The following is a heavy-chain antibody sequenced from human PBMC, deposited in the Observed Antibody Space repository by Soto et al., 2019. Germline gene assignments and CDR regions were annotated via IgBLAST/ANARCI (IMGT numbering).Heavy chain of an antibody. CDR2: ISGSGGST. D-gene: IGHD6-13*01. V-gene: IGHV3-23*01. CDR1: GFTFSSYA. J-gene: IGHJ6*02. Sequence: GGSLRLSCAASGFTFSSYAMSWVRQAPGKGLEWVSAISGSGGSTYYADSVKGRFTISRDNSKNTLYLQMNSLRAEDTAVYYCIWQQDFYYGRAVWGQGTTVTVS. CDR3: IWQQDFYYGRAV.